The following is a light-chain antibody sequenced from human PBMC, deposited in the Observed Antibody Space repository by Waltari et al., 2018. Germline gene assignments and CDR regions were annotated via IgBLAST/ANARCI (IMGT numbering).Light chain of an antibody. CDR3: SSFAGSTNWV. Sequence: QSALTQPPSASGSPGQSVTISCPGTRSDIGGSHYVSWYQQHPGKAPKLMIYEVTKRPSGVPDRFSASKSGNTASLTVSGLQAEDEADYYCSSFAGSTNWVFGGGTKLTVL. V-gene: IGLV2-8*01. J-gene: IGLJ3*02. CDR1: RSDIGGSHY. CDR2: EVT.